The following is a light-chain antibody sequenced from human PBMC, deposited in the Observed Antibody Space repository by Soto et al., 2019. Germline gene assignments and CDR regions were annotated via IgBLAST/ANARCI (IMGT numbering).Light chain of an antibody. Sequence: ELVLTQSPGTLSLSPGERANLSCRASQSVSSSYLAWYQQKPGQAPRLLIYGASSRATGIPDRFSGSGSGTDFTLTISRLEPEDFAVYYCQQYGSSPLFTFGPGTKVDIK. CDR1: QSVSSSY. CDR2: GAS. J-gene: IGKJ3*01. V-gene: IGKV3-20*01. CDR3: QQYGSSPLFT.